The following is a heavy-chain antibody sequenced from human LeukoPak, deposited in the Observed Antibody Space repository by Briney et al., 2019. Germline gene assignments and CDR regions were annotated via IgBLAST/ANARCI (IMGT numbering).Heavy chain of an antibody. CDR3: ARVGGTDTHDWYFDL. D-gene: IGHD3-16*01. Sequence: PGGSLRLSCAASGFTLSNYWMIHWVRQVPGKGLQWVSRINNDGNLKTDGRDTGYADSVKGRFTISTDNAKNTLYLQMNSLRAEDTAVYYCARVGGTDTHDWYFDLWGRGTQVTVSS. CDR2: INNDGNLKTDGRDT. V-gene: IGHV3-74*01. J-gene: IGHJ2*01. CDR1: GFTLSNYW.